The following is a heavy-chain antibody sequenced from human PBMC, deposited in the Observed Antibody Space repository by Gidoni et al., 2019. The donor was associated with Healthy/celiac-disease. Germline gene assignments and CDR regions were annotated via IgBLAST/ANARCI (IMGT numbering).Heavy chain of an antibody. CDR2: IRGSGGST. J-gene: IGHJ4*02. V-gene: IGHV3-23*01. D-gene: IGHD3-9*01. CDR3: AKGSMEAHERYFDWLLNGFDY. CDR1: GFTFSSYA. Sequence: EVQLLESGGGLVQPGGSLRLSCAASGFTFSSYAMRWARQAPGKGLEWVSAIRGSGGSTYYADSVKGRFTISRDNSKNTLYLQMNSLRAEDTAVYYCAKGSMEAHERYFDWLLNGFDYWGQGTLVTVSS.